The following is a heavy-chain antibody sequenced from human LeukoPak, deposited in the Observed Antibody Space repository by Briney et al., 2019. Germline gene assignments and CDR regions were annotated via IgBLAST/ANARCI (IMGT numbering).Heavy chain of an antibody. CDR3: ASPLVVATIH. V-gene: IGHV4-38-2*02. Sequence: SETLSLTXTVSGYSISSGYYWGWIRQPPGKGLEWIGSIYHSGSTYYNPSLKSRVTISVDTSKNQFSLKLSSVTAADTAVYYCASPLVVATIHWGQGTLVTVSS. D-gene: IGHD5-12*01. J-gene: IGHJ4*02. CDR1: GYSISSGYY. CDR2: IYHSGST.